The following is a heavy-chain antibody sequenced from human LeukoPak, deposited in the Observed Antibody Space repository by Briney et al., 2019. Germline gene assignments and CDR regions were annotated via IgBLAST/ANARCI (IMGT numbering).Heavy chain of an antibody. CDR1: GFTFSGSA. Sequence: GGSLRLSCAASGFTFSGSAMHWVRQASGKGLEWVGRIRSKANSYATAYAASVKGRFTISRDDSKNTAFLQMNSLKTEDTAVYYCTRPRFGDYYYMDVRGKGTTVTISS. CDR3: TRPRFGDYYYMDV. D-gene: IGHD3-10*01. J-gene: IGHJ6*03. V-gene: IGHV3-73*01. CDR2: IRSKANSYAT.